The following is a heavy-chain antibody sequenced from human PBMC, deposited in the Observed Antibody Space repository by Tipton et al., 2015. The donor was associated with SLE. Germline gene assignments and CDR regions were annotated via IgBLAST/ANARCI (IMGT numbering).Heavy chain of an antibody. J-gene: IGHJ3*02. CDR3: TRGKDAFDT. V-gene: IGHV3-48*01. Sequence: PLRLSCVASGFTSSRYSMNWVRQAPGKGLEWVSHSSSSGDAIFYADSVKGRFTISRDSANNSQYLQMNSLRAEDTAVYYCTRGKDAFDTWGQGTMVTVSS. CDR1: GFTSSRYS. CDR2: SSSSGDAI.